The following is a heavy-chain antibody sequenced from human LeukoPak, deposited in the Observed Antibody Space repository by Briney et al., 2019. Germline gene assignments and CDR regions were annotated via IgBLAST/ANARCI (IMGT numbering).Heavy chain of an antibody. CDR1: GFTFSDYY. J-gene: IGHJ4*02. CDR2: ISSASSYT. V-gene: IGHV3-11*06. D-gene: IGHD1-1*01. Sequence: PGGSLRLSCAASGFTFSDYYMSWIRQAPGKGLEWVSYISSASSYTNYADSVKGRFTISRDNAKNSLYLQMNSLSDEDTAVYYCARMLERYFDYWGQGTLVTVSS. CDR3: ARMLERYFDY.